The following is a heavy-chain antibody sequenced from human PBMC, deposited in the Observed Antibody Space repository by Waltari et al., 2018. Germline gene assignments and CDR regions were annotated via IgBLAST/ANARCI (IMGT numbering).Heavy chain of an antibody. V-gene: IGHV3-23*04. J-gene: IGHJ4*02. Sequence: EVQLVETGGGLVQPGGSLRLSCAASGFTFRSHTMQWVRQAPGKGLEWISSISGDGDTTYYVDSVKGRFTISRDNSKNTLSLQMNSLRPEDTALYYCVKRVPAAGPGSLDVWGRGVLVTVSS. CDR3: VKRVPAAGPGSLDV. CDR2: ISGDGDTT. D-gene: IGHD2-2*01. CDR1: GFTFRSHT.